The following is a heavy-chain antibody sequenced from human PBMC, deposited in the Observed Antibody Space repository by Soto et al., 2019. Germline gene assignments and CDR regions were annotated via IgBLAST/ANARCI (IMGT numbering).Heavy chain of an antibody. CDR3: AKAVPPFVVVTASDY. J-gene: IGHJ4*02. CDR1: GFTCSNFR. D-gene: IGHD2-21*02. Sequence: WGSLRPSCSASGFTCSNFRMQWFRQAPCKGLEWVAVISYDGTNKYYADSVKGRFTISRDNSKNTLYLQINSLRAEDTAVYYCAKAVPPFVVVTASDYWGQGTLVTVSS. CDR2: ISYDGTNK. V-gene: IGHV3-30*18.